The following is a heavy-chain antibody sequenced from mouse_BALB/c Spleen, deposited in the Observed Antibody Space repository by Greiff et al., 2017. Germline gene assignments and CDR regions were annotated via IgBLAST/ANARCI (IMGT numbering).Heavy chain of an antibody. CDR3: ARSYRYDAPAWFAY. D-gene: IGHD2-14*01. CDR1: GFTFSSYA. J-gene: IGHJ4*01. V-gene: IGHV5-9-4*01. Sequence: EVKLVESGGGLVKPGGSLKLSCAASGFTFSSYAMSWVRQSPEKRLEWVAEISSGGSYTYYPDTVTGRFTISRDNAKNTLYLEMSSLRSEDTAMYYCARSYRYDAPAWFAYWGQGTSVTVSS. CDR2: ISSGGSYT.